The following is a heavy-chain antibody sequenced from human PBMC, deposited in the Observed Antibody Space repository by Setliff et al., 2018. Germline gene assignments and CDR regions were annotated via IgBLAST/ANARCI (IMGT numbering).Heavy chain of an antibody. D-gene: IGHD1-1*01. V-gene: IGHV4-4*07. CDR3: ARTGTYRYFDY. CDR1: GGSFTYYY. J-gene: IGHJ4*02. CDR2: FYISGTT. Sequence: LTCAASGGSFTYYYWTWIRQPPGKGLEWIGRFYISGTTTYNPSLKSRVTMSADTSKNQFSLKLSSVTAADTAVYYCARTGTYRYFDYWGQGALVTVSS.